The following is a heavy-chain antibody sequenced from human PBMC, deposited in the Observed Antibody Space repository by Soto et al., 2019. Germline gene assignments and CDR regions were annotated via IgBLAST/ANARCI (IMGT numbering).Heavy chain of an antibody. V-gene: IGHV1-18*01. Sequence: ASVKVSCKASGYTFTRYGISWVRQAPGQGLEWMGWISAYNGNTKNAQKLQGRVTMTTDTSTSTAYMELRSLRSDDTAVYYCARDGTYLTQLDYWGQGTLVTVSS. CDR1: GYTFTRYG. CDR2: ISAYNGNT. CDR3: ARDGTYLTQLDY. J-gene: IGHJ4*02. D-gene: IGHD1-1*01.